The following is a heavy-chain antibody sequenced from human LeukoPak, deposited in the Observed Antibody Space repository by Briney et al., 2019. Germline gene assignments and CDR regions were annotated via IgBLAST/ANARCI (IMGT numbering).Heavy chain of an antibody. CDR3: ASRRRIVGATGDFDY. CDR2: IYPGDSDT. J-gene: IGHJ4*02. CDR1: GYSFTSYW. V-gene: IGHV5-51*01. D-gene: IGHD1-26*01. Sequence: GESLKISCKGSGYSFTSYWIGWVRQMPGKGLEWMGIIYPGDSDTRYSPSFQGQVTISADKSISTAYLQWSSLKASDTAMYYCASRRRIVGATGDFDYWGQGTLVTVSS.